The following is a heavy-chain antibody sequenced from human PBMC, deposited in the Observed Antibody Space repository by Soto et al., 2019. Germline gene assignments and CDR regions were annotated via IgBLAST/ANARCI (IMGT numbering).Heavy chain of an antibody. Sequence: GGSLRLSCAASGFTFSSYAMHWVRQAPGKGLEWVAVISYDGSNKYYADSVKGRFTISRDNSKNTLYLQMNSLRAEDTAVYYCARLASEYYYDSSGPNWGQGTLVTVSS. CDR2: ISYDGSNK. CDR3: ARLASEYYYDSSGPN. CDR1: GFTFSSYA. J-gene: IGHJ1*01. D-gene: IGHD3-22*01. V-gene: IGHV3-30-3*01.